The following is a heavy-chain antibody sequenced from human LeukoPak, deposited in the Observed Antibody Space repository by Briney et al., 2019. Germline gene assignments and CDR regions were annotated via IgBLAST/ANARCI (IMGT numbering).Heavy chain of an antibody. CDR1: GFTLSTNA. V-gene: IGHV3-23*01. CDR3: AKDEMDYYGMDV. Sequence: GGSLRPSCLTSGFTLSTNAMSWVRQAPGKGLEWISGISGSGASTYYADSVKGRFTISRDDSRNTLYLQMNSLRGDDTAVYYCAKDEMDYYGMDVWGQGTTVTVSS. D-gene: IGHD5-24*01. CDR2: ISGSGAST. J-gene: IGHJ6*02.